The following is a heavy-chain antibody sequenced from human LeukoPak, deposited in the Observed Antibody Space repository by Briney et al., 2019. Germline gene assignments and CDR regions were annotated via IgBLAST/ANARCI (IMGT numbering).Heavy chain of an antibody. D-gene: IGHD3-16*01. V-gene: IGHV3-21*01. CDR1: GFTFSSHN. CDR3: ARDKDLGEEALFGGAPFDH. Sequence: GGSLRLSCVASGFTFSSHNMNWVRQAPGKGLQWVSYISASGSHMYYEDSVKGRFTISRGNAGGSLYLHMNSLRGEDTAVYYCARDKDLGEEALFGGAPFDHWGQGTLVTVSS. CDR2: ISASGSHM. J-gene: IGHJ4*02.